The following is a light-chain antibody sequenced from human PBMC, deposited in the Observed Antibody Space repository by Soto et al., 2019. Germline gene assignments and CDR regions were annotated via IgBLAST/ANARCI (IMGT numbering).Light chain of an antibody. Sequence: QSALTQPASVSGSPGQSITISCTGTSSDVGAYNYVSWYQQHPGKVPKLMIYDVSNRPSGVSNRFSGSKSGNTASLTISGLQAEDEADYYCSSYTTSFTVVFGGGTKLTVL. CDR1: SSDVGAYNY. J-gene: IGLJ2*01. CDR2: DVS. V-gene: IGLV2-14*01. CDR3: SSYTTSFTVV.